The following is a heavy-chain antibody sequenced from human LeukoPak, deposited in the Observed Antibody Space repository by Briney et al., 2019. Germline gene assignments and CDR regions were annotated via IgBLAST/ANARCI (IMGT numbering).Heavy chain of an antibody. Sequence: SETLSLTCAVFGGSFSSYYWGWIRQPPGKGLEWIGSIYYSGSTYYNPSLKSRVTISVDTSKNQFSLKLSSVTAADTAVYYCASTSQSGSYWGTYYYYYYYMDVWGKGTTVTVSS. J-gene: IGHJ6*03. CDR3: ASTSQSGSYWGTYYYYYYYMDV. V-gene: IGHV4-39*07. CDR1: GGSFSSYY. CDR2: IYYSGST. D-gene: IGHD1-26*01.